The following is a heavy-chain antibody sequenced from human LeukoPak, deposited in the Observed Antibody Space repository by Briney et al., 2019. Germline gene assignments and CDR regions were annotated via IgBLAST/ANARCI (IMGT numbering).Heavy chain of an antibody. CDR1: GYRFTSYW. CDR2: IYPGDSDT. Sequence: GESLKISCKGSGYRFTSYWIGWVRQMPGKGLEWLGIIYPGDSDTRYSPSFQGQVTISADKSISTAYLQWSSLKASDTAMFYCARQLSSSPGEDYFDYWGQGTLATVSS. V-gene: IGHV5-51*01. J-gene: IGHJ4*02. D-gene: IGHD2-2*01. CDR3: ARQLSSSPGEDYFDY.